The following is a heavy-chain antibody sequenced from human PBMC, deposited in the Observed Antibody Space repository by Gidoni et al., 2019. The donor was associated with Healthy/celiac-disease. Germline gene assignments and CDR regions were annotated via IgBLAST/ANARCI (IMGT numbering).Heavy chain of an antibody. J-gene: IGHJ3*02. V-gene: IGHV3-30*18. CDR3: AKGARYCSSTSCYDAFDI. CDR1: GFTFSSYG. CDR2: ISYDGSNK. Sequence: SGFTFSSYGMHWVRQAPGKGLEWVAVISYDGSNKYYADSVKGRFTISRDNSKNTLYLQMNSLRAEDTAVYYCAKGARYCSSTSCYDAFDIWGQGTMVTVSS. D-gene: IGHD2-2*01.